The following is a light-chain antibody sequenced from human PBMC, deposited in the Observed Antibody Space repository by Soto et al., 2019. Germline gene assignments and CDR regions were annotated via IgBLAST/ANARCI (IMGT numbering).Light chain of an antibody. V-gene: IGKV2-30*01. CDR3: TQVTHWPPT. CDR1: QSLVSSDGNTY. Sequence: DVVLTQSPLSLPVTLGQPASISCRSSQSLVSSDGNTYLSWIQQRPGQSPRRLIYKVSTRDSGVPDRFSGSGSGTDFTLTISLVEAEDVGIYYFTQVTHWPPTFGQGTRLEI. CDR2: KVS. J-gene: IGKJ5*01.